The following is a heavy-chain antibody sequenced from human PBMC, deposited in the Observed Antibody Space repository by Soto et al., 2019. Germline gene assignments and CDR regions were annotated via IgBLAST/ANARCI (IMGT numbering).Heavy chain of an antibody. D-gene: IGHD1-20*01. CDR1: GGSISSYY. Sequence: TLSLTCTVSGGSISSYYWSWIRQPPGKGLEWIGYIYYSGSTNYNPSLKSRVTISVDTSKNQFSLKLSSVTAADTAVYYCARSYNWSINWFDPWGQGTLVTVSS. CDR3: ARSYNWSINWFDP. J-gene: IGHJ5*02. CDR2: IYYSGST. V-gene: IGHV4-59*08.